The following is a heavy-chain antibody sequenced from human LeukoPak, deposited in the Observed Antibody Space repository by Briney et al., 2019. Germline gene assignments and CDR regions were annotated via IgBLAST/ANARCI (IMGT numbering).Heavy chain of an antibody. CDR1: GFSVSVYW. CDR3: ARDWGAYYHFFDY. Sequence: GGSLRLSCEASGFSVSVYWMSWVRQAPGKGLEWVGNIKQDGSERNYVDSVKGRFTISRDNAKKSLYLQMDSLRAEDAAVYYCARDWGAYYHFFDYWGQGTLVTVSS. D-gene: IGHD3-22*01. V-gene: IGHV3-7*01. J-gene: IGHJ4*02. CDR2: IKQDGSER.